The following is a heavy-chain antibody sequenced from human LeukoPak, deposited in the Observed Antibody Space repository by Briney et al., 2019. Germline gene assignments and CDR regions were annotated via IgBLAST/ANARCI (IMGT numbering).Heavy chain of an antibody. CDR2: ISGSGGST. J-gene: IGHJ6*02. CDR3: AKANYDSSGYYYYGMDV. Sequence: GGSLRLSCAASGFTFSSYAMSWVRQAPGKGLEGVSAISGSGGSTYYADSVKGRFTISRDNSKNTLYLQMNSLRAEDTAVYYCAKANYDSSGYYYYGMDVWGQGTTVTVSS. CDR1: GFTFSSYA. V-gene: IGHV3-23*01. D-gene: IGHD3-22*01.